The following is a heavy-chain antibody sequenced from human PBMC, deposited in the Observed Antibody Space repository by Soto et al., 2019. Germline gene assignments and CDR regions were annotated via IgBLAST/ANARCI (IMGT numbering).Heavy chain of an antibody. CDR1: GFTFSSYG. J-gene: IGHJ4*02. V-gene: IGHV3-30*18. D-gene: IGHD3-22*01. Sequence: PGGSLRLSCAASGFTFSSYGMHWVRQAPGKGLEWVAVISYDGSNKYYADSVKGRFTISRDNSKNTLYLQMNSLRAEDTAVYYCAKVSYYYDSSGQAYFDYWGQGTLVTVSS. CDR3: AKVSYYYDSSGQAYFDY. CDR2: ISYDGSNK.